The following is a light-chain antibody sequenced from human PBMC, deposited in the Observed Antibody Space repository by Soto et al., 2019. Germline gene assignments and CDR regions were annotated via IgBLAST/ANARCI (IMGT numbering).Light chain of an antibody. CDR1: QSISSW. CDR3: QQLNSFPIT. J-gene: IGKJ5*01. Sequence: DIQMTQSPSTLSSSVGDRVTITCRASQSISSWLAWYQQKPGKPPKVLIYGASNLQSGVPPRFSGSGSGTEFTLTITSLQPEDFATYYCQQLNSFPITFGQGTRLEIK. V-gene: IGKV1-5*01. CDR2: GAS.